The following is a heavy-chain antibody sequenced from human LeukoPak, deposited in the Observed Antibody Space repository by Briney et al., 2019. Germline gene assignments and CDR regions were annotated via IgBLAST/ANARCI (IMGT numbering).Heavy chain of an antibody. Sequence: SQTLSLTCTVSGGSISSGGYYWSWIRQPPGTGLEWIGYIYYSGSTNYNPSLKSRVTLSVDTSKNQFSLKLSSVTAADTAVYYCARIVAWYDAFDVWGQGTMVTVSS. CDR3: ARIVAWYDAFDV. J-gene: IGHJ3*01. CDR2: IYYSGST. D-gene: IGHD5-12*01. V-gene: IGHV4-61*08. CDR1: GGSISSGGYY.